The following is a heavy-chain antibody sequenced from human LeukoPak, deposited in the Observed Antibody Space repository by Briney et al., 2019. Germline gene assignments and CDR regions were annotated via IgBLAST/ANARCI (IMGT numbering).Heavy chain of an antibody. CDR3: AKDREIGDTAMIDY. Sequence: GGSLRLSCAASGFIFSSYWMHWVRHAPGKGLAWVSRINTDGSSTSYADSVKGRFTISRDNAKNTLYLQMNSLRAEDTAVYYCAKDREIGDTAMIDYWGQGTLVTVSS. J-gene: IGHJ4*02. CDR2: INTDGSST. CDR1: GFIFSSYW. D-gene: IGHD5-18*01. V-gene: IGHV3-74*01.